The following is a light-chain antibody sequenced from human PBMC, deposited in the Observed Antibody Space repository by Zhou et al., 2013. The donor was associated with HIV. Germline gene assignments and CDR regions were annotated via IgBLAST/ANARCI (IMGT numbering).Light chain of an antibody. J-gene: IGKJ4*01. V-gene: IGKV3-15*01. CDR3: QQYNTWPT. CDR2: GAS. Sequence: EIVLTQSPATLSVSPGERATLSCRASQGVSRNLAWYQQKVGQAPRLLIYGASSRATGIPARFSGSGSGTEFTLTISSLQSEDFAVYYCQQYNTWPTFGGGTKVEIK. CDR1: QGVSRN.